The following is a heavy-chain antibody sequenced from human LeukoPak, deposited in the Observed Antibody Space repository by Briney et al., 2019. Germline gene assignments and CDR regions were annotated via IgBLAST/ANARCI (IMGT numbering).Heavy chain of an antibody. Sequence: GASVKLSCKASGGTFSSYAISWVRQAPGQGLEWMGGIIPIFGTANYAQYFQGRVTITTDKSTSTPYLELSSLRSEDTAVYYCARGGYYYDSSGYSDWGQGTLVTVSS. CDR2: IIPIFGTA. J-gene: IGHJ4*02. D-gene: IGHD3-22*01. V-gene: IGHV1-69*05. CDR1: GGTFSSYA. CDR3: ARGGYYYDSSGYSD.